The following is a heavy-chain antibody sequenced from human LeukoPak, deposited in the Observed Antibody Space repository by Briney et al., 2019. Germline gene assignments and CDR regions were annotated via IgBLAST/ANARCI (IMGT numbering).Heavy chain of an antibody. CDR3: ARHWLRDWLLDY. CDR2: IYNNGSP. CDR1: GGSISTYD. D-gene: IGHD3/OR15-3a*01. J-gene: IGHJ4*02. V-gene: IGHV4-59*08. Sequence: SETLSLTCTVSGGSISTYDWSWLLQPPGKGPEGIGYIYNNGSPNYNPSLKSRFSMSIDTSKNQFSLSLNTVTAADTGGDYCARHWLRDWLLDYWGQGTLVTVS.